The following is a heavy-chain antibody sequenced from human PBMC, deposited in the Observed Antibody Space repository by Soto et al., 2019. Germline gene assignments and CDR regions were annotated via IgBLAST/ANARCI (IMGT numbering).Heavy chain of an antibody. CDR1: WFAFNSYE. Sequence: PGGSVRLSCAASWFAFNSYEMDWVRQAPWKGLEWFGNIKSGGNTKFCVDSVKGRFTISRDDAKNSLYLDMNSLRAEDTAVYYCAKDLKVRTMIVVVAVDAFDIWGQGTMVTVSS. J-gene: IGHJ3*02. CDR2: IKSGGNTK. CDR3: AKDLKVRTMIVVVAVDAFDI. D-gene: IGHD3-22*01. V-gene: IGHV3-48*03.